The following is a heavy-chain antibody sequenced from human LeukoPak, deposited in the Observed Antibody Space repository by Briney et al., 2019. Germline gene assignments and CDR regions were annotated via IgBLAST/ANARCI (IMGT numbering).Heavy chain of an antibody. V-gene: IGHV3-74*01. CDR3: ARDSSIAAAGTRLFDY. CDR1: GFTFSSYW. D-gene: IGHD6-13*01. CDR2: INSDGSST. J-gene: IGHJ4*02. Sequence: GGSLRLSCAASGFTFSSYWMHWVRQAPGKGLVWVSRINSDGSSTSYADSVKGRFTISRENAKNTLYLQMNSLRAEDTAVYYCARDSSIAAAGTRLFDYWGQGTLVTVSS.